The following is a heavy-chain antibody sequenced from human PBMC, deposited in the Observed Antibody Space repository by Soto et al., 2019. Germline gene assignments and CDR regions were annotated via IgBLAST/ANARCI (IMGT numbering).Heavy chain of an antibody. D-gene: IGHD4-17*01. CDR3: ARRLEEYGNYWFDP. Sequence: QLQLQESGPGLVKPSETSSLTCTVSGGSINSDTDYWAWIRQPPGKALEWIGSIYHSGSTYQNPSLKSRFTMSVDKSKNQFSLRLTSVTAADTAVYYCARRLEEYGNYWFDPWGQGILVTVSS. CDR1: GGSINSDTDY. J-gene: IGHJ5*02. V-gene: IGHV4-39*01. CDR2: IYHSGST.